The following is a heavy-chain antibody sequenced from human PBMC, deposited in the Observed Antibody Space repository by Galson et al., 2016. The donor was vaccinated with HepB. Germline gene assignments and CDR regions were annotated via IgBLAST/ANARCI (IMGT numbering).Heavy chain of an antibody. CDR2: IRSSSSYI. CDR3: ARAPIEVDGMRHYYYGMDV. J-gene: IGHJ6*02. V-gene: IGHV3-21*01. CDR1: GFTFNRYT. Sequence: SLRLSCAASGFTFNRYTMNWVRQAPGKGLEWVAYIRSSSSYIYYADSVKGRFTISRDNAKKSLYLQMNSLGAEDTAVYYCARAPIEVDGMRHYYYGMDVWGQGTTVTVSS. D-gene: IGHD6-13*01.